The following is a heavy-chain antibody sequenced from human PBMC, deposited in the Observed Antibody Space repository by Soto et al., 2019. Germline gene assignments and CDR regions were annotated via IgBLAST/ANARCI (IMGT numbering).Heavy chain of an antibody. J-gene: IGHJ5*02. CDR2: IFSNDEK. CDR3: ARIKAAAGTRWFDP. CDR1: GFSLSNARMG. V-gene: IGHV2-26*01. Sequence: QVTLKESGPVLVKPTETLTLTCTVSGFSLSNARMGVSWIRQPPGKALEWLAHIFSNDEKSYSTSLKSRLTTSKDTSNSQVVLTMTNMDPVDTATYYCARIKAAAGTRWFDPWGQGTLVTVSS. D-gene: IGHD6-13*01.